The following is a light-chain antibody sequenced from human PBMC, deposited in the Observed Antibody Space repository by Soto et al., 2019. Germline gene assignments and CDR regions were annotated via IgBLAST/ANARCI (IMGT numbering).Light chain of an antibody. CDR2: GAS. J-gene: IGKJ3*01. CDR3: QQFGSSPGFT. V-gene: IGKV3-20*01. CDR1: QSINSRY. Sequence: EIVLTQSPGTLSLSPGERATLSCRASQSINSRYLAGYQQKPGQAPRLLIYGASSRATGIPDRFSGSGSGTDCTLTISRLEPEDFAVYYCQQFGSSPGFTFGPGTIVDIK.